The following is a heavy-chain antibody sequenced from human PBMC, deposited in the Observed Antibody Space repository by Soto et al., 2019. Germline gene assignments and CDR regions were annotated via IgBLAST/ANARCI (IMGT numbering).Heavy chain of an antibody. J-gene: IGHJ6*02. CDR2: IYHSGGA. CDR1: GDSITSGGYY. CDR3: ARYYYGAGSQYYYYGMDV. D-gene: IGHD3-10*01. Sequence: SETLSLTCTVSGDSITSGGYYWSWLRQPPGKGLEWIGYIYHSGGASYNPSLRGRAVISIDTSKNQFSLRLNAVTSADTATYYCARYYYGAGSQYYYYGMDVWGQGTTVTVSS. V-gene: IGHV4-31*03.